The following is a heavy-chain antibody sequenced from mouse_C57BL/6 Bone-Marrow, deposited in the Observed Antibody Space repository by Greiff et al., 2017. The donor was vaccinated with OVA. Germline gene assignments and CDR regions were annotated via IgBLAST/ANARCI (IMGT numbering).Heavy chain of an antibody. Sequence: EVQLQQSGGGLVQPGESLKLSCESNEYEFPSHDMSWVRKTPEKRLELVAAINSDGGSNYYPDTMERRFIISSDNTKQTLYLQMSSLRSEDTALYYCARHGGYYGAYWGQGTLVTVSA. CDR1: EYEFPSHD. CDR2: INSDGGSN. CDR3: ARHGGYYGAY. J-gene: IGHJ3*01. V-gene: IGHV5-2*01. D-gene: IGHD2-3*01.